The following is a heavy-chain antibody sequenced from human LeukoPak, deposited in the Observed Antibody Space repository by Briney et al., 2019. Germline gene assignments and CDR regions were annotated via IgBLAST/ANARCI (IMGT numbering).Heavy chain of an antibody. CDR2: ISYEGSNK. J-gene: IGHJ6*02. Sequence: YPGGSLRLSRAASGFTFNSYGMHWVRQAPGKGLEWVAVISYEGSNKLYADSVKGRFTISRDNSKNTLFLQMNSLRAEDTAVYFCARVAHFDRGMDVWGQGTTVTVSS. D-gene: IGHD3-9*01. CDR1: GFTFNSYG. CDR3: ARVAHFDRGMDV. V-gene: IGHV3-30*03.